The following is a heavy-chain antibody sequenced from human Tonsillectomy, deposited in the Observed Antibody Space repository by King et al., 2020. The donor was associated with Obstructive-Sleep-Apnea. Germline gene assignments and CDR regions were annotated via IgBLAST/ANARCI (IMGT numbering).Heavy chain of an antibody. J-gene: IGHJ6*02. D-gene: IGHD6-13*01. Sequence: QLQESGPGLVKPSETLSLTCTVSGFSISSDYYWGWIRQPPGKGLEWIGSIYHSWSTYCNPSLKSRVTIYVDTSKNQFSLRLSSVTATGTAVYFCARANSNAWNYYFYYGMDVWGQGTTVTVSS. CDR1: GFSISSDYY. CDR3: ARANSNAWNYYFYYGMDV. CDR2: IYHSWST. V-gene: IGHV4-38-2*02.